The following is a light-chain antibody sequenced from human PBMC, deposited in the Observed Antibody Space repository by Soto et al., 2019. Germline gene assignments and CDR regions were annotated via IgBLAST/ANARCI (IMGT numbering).Light chain of an antibody. CDR1: SSDVGDNKY. CDR3: QSYDSSTVV. CDR2: EIS. J-gene: IGLJ2*01. Sequence: QSALTQPPSASGSPGQSVTISCTGTSSDVGDNKYVSWYQQQPGKAPKVIIYEISERPSGVPDRFSGSKSGNTASLTVSGLRAEDEADYYCQSYDSSTVVFGGGTKLTVL. V-gene: IGLV2-8*01.